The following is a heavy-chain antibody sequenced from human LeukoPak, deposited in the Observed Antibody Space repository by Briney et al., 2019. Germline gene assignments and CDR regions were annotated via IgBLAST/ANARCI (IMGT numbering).Heavy chain of an antibody. Sequence: KPSDTLSLICTVSGGPIINCYWRWIRQPAGKGLEWIGRIYSSGSANYSPSLKSRVSMSIDTSNNHFSLNLTSVTAADMALYFCARDVRYASGWSSPEGWGQGTLMSVSS. V-gene: IGHV4-4*07. CDR1: GGPIINCY. J-gene: IGHJ1*01. D-gene: IGHD6-19*01. CDR3: ARDVRYASGWSSPEG. CDR2: IYSSGSA.